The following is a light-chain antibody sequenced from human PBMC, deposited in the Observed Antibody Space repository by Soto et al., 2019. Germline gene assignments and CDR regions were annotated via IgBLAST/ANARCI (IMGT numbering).Light chain of an antibody. CDR3: QVWDSSSDHVV. CDR2: YDS. Sequence: SYALPQPPSVSVAPGTTARITCGGNNIGSKNVHWYQQKPGQAPVLVIYYDSDRPSGIPERFSDSNSGNTATLTISRVEAGDEADYYCQVWDSSSDHVVFGGGTKLTVL. J-gene: IGLJ2*01. CDR1: NIGSKN. V-gene: IGLV3-21*04.